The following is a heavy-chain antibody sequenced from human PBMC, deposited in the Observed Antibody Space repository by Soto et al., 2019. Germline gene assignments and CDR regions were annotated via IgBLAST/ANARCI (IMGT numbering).Heavy chain of an antibody. Sequence: GASVKVSCKASGYTFTSYGISWVRQAPGQGLEWMGWISAYNGNTNYAQKLQGRVTMTTDTSTSTACMELRSLRSDDTAVYYCARASVVPAAKYNWFDPWGQGTLVTVSS. J-gene: IGHJ5*02. D-gene: IGHD2-2*01. CDR1: GYTFTSYG. CDR2: ISAYNGNT. V-gene: IGHV1-18*01. CDR3: ARASVVPAAKYNWFDP.